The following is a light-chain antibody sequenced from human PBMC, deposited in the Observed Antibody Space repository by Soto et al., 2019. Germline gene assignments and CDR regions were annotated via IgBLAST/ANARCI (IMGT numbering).Light chain of an antibody. J-gene: IGKJ1*01. Sequence: EIVLTQSPATLSVSPGERVTLSCRASQSVNSYLAWYQQKSGQAPRLVIYGASNRATGIPARFSGSGSGTDFTLTISSLEPEDFAVYYCQQYNNWPRTFGQGTKVDIK. CDR3: QQYNNWPRT. V-gene: IGKV3-11*01. CDR2: GAS. CDR1: QSVNSY.